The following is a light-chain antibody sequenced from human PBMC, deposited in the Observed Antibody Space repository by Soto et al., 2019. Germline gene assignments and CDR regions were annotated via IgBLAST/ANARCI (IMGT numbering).Light chain of an antibody. CDR3: SSYGGSNNLV. CDR1: SSDVGGYSY. Sequence: QSALTQPPSASGSPGQSVTISCTGASSDVGGYSYVSWYQQHPGKAPKLMIYDVSKRPSGVPDRFSGSKSGNTASLTVSGLQAEDEADYYCSSYGGSNNLVFGGGTKLTVL. V-gene: IGLV2-8*01. CDR2: DVS. J-gene: IGLJ2*01.